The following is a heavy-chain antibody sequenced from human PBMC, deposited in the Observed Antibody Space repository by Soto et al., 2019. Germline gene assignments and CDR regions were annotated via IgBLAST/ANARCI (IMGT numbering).Heavy chain of an antibody. Sequence: QVQLQQSGPGLVKPSQTLSLTCAISGDSVSSNSAAWNWIRQSPSRGLEWLGRTYYRSKWYNDYAGSVKSRITINPDTSKNQFSLQLNAVTPEDTAVYYCARDFGGLAAAGTAGFDYWGQGTLGTVSS. CDR1: GDSVSSNSAA. D-gene: IGHD6-13*01. CDR2: TYYRSKWYN. CDR3: ARDFGGLAAAGTAGFDY. J-gene: IGHJ4*02. V-gene: IGHV6-1*01.